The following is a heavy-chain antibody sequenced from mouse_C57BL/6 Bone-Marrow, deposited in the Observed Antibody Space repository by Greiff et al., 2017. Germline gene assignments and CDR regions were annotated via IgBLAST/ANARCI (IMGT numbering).Heavy chain of an antibody. Sequence: EVKLVESGGGLVQPGGSLKLSCAASGFTFSDYGMAWVRQAPRKGPEWVAFISNLAYSIYYADTVTGRFTISRENAKNTLYLEMSSLRSEDTAMYYCARQDYGSTWYCDVWGTGTTVTVSS. CDR3: ARQDYGSTWYCDV. D-gene: IGHD1-1*01. CDR1: GFTFSDYG. J-gene: IGHJ1*03. CDR2: ISNLAYSI. V-gene: IGHV5-15*01.